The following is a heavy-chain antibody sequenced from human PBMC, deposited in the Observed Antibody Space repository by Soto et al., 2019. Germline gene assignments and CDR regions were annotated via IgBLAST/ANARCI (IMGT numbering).Heavy chain of an antibody. CDR3: ARGEYYDFWSGYYGHFFNWFDP. CDR2: INHGGST. D-gene: IGHD3-3*01. J-gene: IGHJ5*02. CDR1: GGSFSGYY. Sequence: PSETLSLTCAVYGGSFSGYYWSWIRQPPGKGLEWIGEINHGGSTNYNPSLKSRVTISVDTSKNQFSLKLSSVTAADTAVYYCARGEYYDFWSGYYGHFFNWFDPWGQGTLVTVSS. V-gene: IGHV4-34*01.